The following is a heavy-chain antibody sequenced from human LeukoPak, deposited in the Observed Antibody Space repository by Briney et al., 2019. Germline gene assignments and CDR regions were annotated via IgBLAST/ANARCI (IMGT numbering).Heavy chain of an antibody. CDR3: ASLFDILTGYPPAEGYYGMDV. J-gene: IGHJ6*02. D-gene: IGHD3-9*01. CDR2: ISSSSSYI. Sequence: PGGSLRLSCAASGFTFSSYGMNWVRQAPGKGLEWVSSISSSSSYIYYADSVEGRFTISRDNAKNSLYLQMNSLRAEDTAVYYCASLFDILTGYPPAEGYYGMDVWGQGTTVTVSS. CDR1: GFTFSSYG. V-gene: IGHV3-21*01.